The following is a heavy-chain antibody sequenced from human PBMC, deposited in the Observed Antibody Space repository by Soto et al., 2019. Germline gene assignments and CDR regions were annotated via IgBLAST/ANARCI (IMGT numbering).Heavy chain of an antibody. D-gene: IGHD3-3*01. CDR2: IYYSGST. CDR3: ARLKYDFWSGYAGLPNYYYYGMDV. V-gene: IGHV4-39*01. J-gene: IGHJ6*02. Sequence: SETLSLTCTVSGGSISSSSYYWGWIRQPPGKGLEWIGSIYYSGSTYYNPSLKSRVTISVDTSKNQFSLKLSSVTAADTAVYYCARLKYDFWSGYAGLPNYYYYGMDVWGQGTTVTVSS. CDR1: GGSISSSSYY.